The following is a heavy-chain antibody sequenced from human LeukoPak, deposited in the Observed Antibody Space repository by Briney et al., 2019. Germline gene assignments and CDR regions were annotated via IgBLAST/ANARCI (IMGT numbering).Heavy chain of an antibody. V-gene: IGHV1-69*13. J-gene: IGHJ4*02. CDR1: GGTFSSYA. Sequence: GASVKVSCKASGGTFSSYAISWVRQAPGQGLEWMGGIIPVFGTANYAQKFQGRVTITADESTSTAYMELSSLRSEDTAVYYCARDLGRFGESERYYFDYWGQGTLVTVSS. CDR3: ARDLGRFGESERYYFDY. D-gene: IGHD3-10*01. CDR2: IIPVFGTA.